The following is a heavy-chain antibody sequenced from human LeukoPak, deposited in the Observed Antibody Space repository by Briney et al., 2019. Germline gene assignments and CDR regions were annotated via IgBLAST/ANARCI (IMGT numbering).Heavy chain of an antibody. CDR1: GFILSSYS. J-gene: IGHJ4*02. D-gene: IGHD6-13*01. Sequence: PGGSRRLSCAASGFILSSYSMNWVRQAPGKGLEWVSSIRSSTSYKYYADSVKGRFTISRDNAKKSLYLQMNSLRAEDTAIYYCVRDNWYSSSWVFDSWGQGTLVTVAS. CDR3: VRDNWYSSSWVFDS. V-gene: IGHV3-21*01. CDR2: IRSSTSYK.